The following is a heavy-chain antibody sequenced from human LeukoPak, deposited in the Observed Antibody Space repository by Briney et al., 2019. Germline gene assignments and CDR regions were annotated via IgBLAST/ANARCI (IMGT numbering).Heavy chain of an antibody. Sequence: SETLSLTCTVSGGSIRSIDSYWGWIRQPPGKGLEWIGRIYTSGSTNYNPSLKSRVTISVDTSKNQFSLKLSSVTAADTAVYYCARPGRYWGQGTLVTVSS. V-gene: IGHV4-39*01. J-gene: IGHJ4*02. CDR3: ARPGRY. D-gene: IGHD1-26*01. CDR1: GGSIRSIDSY. CDR2: IYTSGST.